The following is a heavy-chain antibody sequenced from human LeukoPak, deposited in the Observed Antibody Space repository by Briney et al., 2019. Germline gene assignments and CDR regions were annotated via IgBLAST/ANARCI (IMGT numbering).Heavy chain of an antibody. V-gene: IGHV1-18*01. Sequence: GASGKVSYKASGYTFTTYGISWVRQAPGQGLEWMGWISAYNGNTNYAQKLQGRVTMTTDTSTSTAYMELRSLRSDDTAVYYCARVPSFSSSWGGYYYYYMDVWGKGTTVTVSS. CDR3: ARVPSFSSSWGGYYYYYMDV. CDR1: GYTFTTYG. J-gene: IGHJ6*03. D-gene: IGHD6-13*01. CDR2: ISAYNGNT.